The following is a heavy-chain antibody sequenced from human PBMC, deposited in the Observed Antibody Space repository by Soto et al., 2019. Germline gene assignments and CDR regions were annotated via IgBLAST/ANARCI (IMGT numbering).Heavy chain of an antibody. V-gene: IGHV1-69*13. D-gene: IGHD3-10*01. CDR1: GGTFSSYA. CDR3: ARTTVYYYGSGSYYNVDNWFDP. J-gene: IGHJ5*02. CDR2: IIPIFGTA. Sequence: GAPVKVSCKASGGTFSSYAISWVRQAPGQGLEWMGGIIPIFGTANYAQKFQGRVTITADESTSTAYMELSSLRSEDTAVYYCARTTVYYYGSGSYYNVDNWFDPWGQGTLVTVSS.